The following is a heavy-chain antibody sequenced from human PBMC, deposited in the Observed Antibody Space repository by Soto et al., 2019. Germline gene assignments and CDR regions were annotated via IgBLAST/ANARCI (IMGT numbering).Heavy chain of an antibody. Sequence: QVQLVQSGAEVKKPGASVKVSCKASGYTFTSYDINWVRQATGQGLEWMGWMNPNSGNTGYAQKFQGRVTMTRNTPISTAYMELSSLRSEDTAVYYCASPALNYDFWTGYSFDTRGQVTIVTVSS. J-gene: IGHJ3*02. CDR1: GYTFTSYD. CDR2: MNPNSGNT. V-gene: IGHV1-8*01. CDR3: ASPALNYDFWTGYSFDT. D-gene: IGHD3-3*01.